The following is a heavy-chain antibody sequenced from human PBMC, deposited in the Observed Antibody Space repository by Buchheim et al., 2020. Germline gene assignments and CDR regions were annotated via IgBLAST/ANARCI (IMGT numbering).Heavy chain of an antibody. V-gene: IGHV4-30-2*01. D-gene: IGHD6-13*01. CDR3: ARGGPYSSSWASHYYYYYGMDV. Sequence: QLQLQESGSGLVKPSQTLSLTCAVSGGSISSGGYSWSWIRQPPGKGLEWIGYIYHSGSTYYNPSLKSRVTISVDRSKNQFSLKLSSVTAADTAVYYCARGGPYSSSWASHYYYYYGMDVWGQGTT. J-gene: IGHJ6*02. CDR1: GGSISSGGYS. CDR2: IYHSGST.